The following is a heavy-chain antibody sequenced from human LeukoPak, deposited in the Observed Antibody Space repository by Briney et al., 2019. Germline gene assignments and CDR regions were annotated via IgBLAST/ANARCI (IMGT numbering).Heavy chain of an antibody. CDR3: ASLPSIAARPTRLDAFDI. CDR2: INPNSGGT. V-gene: IGHV1-2*02. J-gene: IGHJ3*02. CDR1: GYTFTGYY. Sequence: ASVKVSCKASGYTFTGYYMHWVRQAPGQGLEWMGWINPNSGGTNYAQKFQGRVTMTRDTSISTAYMELSRLRSDDTAAYYCASLPSIAARPTRLDAFDIWGQGTMVTVSS. D-gene: IGHD6-6*01.